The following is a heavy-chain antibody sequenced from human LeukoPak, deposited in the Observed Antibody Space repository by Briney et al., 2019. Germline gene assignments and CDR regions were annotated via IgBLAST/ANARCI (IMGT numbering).Heavy chain of an antibody. J-gene: IGHJ4*02. CDR1: GESFSGYY. Sequence: PSETLSLTCAVYGESFSGYYWSWIRQPPGKGLEWIGEINHSGSTNYNPSLKSRVTISVDTSKNQFSLKLSSVTAADTAVYYCARATVQLERPYDYWGQGTLVTVSS. D-gene: IGHD1-1*01. V-gene: IGHV4-34*01. CDR2: INHSGST. CDR3: ARATVQLERPYDY.